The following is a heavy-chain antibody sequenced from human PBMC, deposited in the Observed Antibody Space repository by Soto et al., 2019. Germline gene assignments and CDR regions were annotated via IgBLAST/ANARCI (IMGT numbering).Heavy chain of an antibody. CDR3: ARHGSF. J-gene: IGHJ1*01. CDR1: GVSISGTSYY. V-gene: IGHV4-39*01. D-gene: IGHD3-16*02. CDR2: IYYSGET. Sequence: QLQLQESGPGLVKPSETLSLTCTVSGVSISGTSYYWGWIRQTPAKGLEWIGTIYYSGETFYNPSRKSRVTISIDTSKNHFSLNLTSVTAADTAIYYCARHGSFWGQGALVTVSS.